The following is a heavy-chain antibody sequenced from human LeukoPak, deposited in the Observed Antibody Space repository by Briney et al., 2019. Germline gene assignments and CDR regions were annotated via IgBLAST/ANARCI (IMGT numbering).Heavy chain of an antibody. CDR2: SNSGSAI. Sequence: PRGSLRLSCAASGFTFSDYYMSFSNSGSAIYYADSVKGRFTTSRDNSKNSLYLQLNSLRDVDTAVYFCARDRLPYYDTSGESSTDYWGQGILVTVSS. CDR1: GFTFSDYY. V-gene: IGHV3-11*01. J-gene: IGHJ4*02. CDR3: ARDRLPYYDTSGESSTDY. D-gene: IGHD3-22*01.